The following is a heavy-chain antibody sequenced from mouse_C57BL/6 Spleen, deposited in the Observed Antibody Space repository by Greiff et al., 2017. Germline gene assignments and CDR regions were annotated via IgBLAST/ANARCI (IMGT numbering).Heavy chain of an antibody. CDR1: GFSLSTYGMG. CDR3: ARIEDCYLCYFDY. Sequence: QVTLKVSGPGLLQPSQTLSLTCSFSGFSLSTYGMGVGWIRQPPGKGLEWLAHIWWDDDKYYNPALKSRLTISEDTSKNQVFLEIANVDTADTATYYCARIEDCYLCYFDYWGQGTTLTVSS. D-gene: IGHD5-5*01. CDR2: IWWDDDK. V-gene: IGHV8-8*01. J-gene: IGHJ2*01.